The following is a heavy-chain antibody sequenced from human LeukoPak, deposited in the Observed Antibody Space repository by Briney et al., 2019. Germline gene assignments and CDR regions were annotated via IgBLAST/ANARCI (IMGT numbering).Heavy chain of an antibody. Sequence: GESPKISCQVSGYTFTDYWIGWVRHVSGKGLVWMGIIFPGDSGTKYSPSFQGHVTISVDKSLSTAYLQWSSLKASDTATYYCAREDSGGWRYFDSWGQGTQVTVFS. CDR3: AREDSGGWRYFDS. CDR2: IFPGDSGT. J-gene: IGHJ4*02. CDR1: GYTFTDYW. D-gene: IGHD6-19*01. V-gene: IGHV5-51*01.